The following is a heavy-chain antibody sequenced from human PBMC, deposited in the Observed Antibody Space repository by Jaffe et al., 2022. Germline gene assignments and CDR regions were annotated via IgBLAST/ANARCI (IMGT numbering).Heavy chain of an antibody. CDR3: ARTHYDILTGSPGWFDP. J-gene: IGHJ5*02. D-gene: IGHD3-9*01. V-gene: IGHV2-70*01. CDR1: GFSLSTSGMC. CDR2: IDWDDDK. Sequence: QVTLRESGPALVKPTQTLTLTCTFSGFSLSTSGMCVSWIRQPPGKALEWLALIDWDDDKYYSTSLKTRLTISKDTSKNQVVLTMTNMDPVDTATYYCARTHYDILTGSPGWFDPWGQGTLVTVSS.